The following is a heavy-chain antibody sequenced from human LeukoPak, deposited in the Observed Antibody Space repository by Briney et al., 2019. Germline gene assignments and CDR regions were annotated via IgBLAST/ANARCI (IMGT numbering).Heavy chain of an antibody. CDR1: EFTFSDYW. D-gene: IGHD4-11*01. V-gene: IGHV3-7*01. Sequence: GGSLRLSCAAFEFTFSDYWMSWVRQAPGKGLEWVANIKQDGSETYYVDSVKGRFIVSRDNARDSLYLQMNGLRADDTAVHYCARDSGDTVTPSRPYFDYWGQGTLVTFSS. J-gene: IGHJ4*02. CDR3: ARDSGDTVTPSRPYFDY. CDR2: IKQDGSET.